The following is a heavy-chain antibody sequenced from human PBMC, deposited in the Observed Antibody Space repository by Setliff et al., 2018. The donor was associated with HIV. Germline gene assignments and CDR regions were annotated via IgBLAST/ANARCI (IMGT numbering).Heavy chain of an antibody. J-gene: IGHJ4*02. CDR3: AKGKVSPLRLDY. CDR1: GFTFSSYS. D-gene: IGHD2-15*01. Sequence: GGSLRLSCAASGFTFSSYSMNWVRQAPGKGLEWVSSISSSSSYIYYADSVKGRFTISRDNAKNSLYLQMNSLRAEDTAVYYCAKGKVSPLRLDYWGQGSLVTVSS. CDR2: ISSSSSYI. V-gene: IGHV3-21*01.